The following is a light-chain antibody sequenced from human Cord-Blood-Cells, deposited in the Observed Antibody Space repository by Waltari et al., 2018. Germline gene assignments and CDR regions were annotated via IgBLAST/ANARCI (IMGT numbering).Light chain of an antibody. CDR1: PSVSSN. J-gene: IGKJ1*01. CDR2: GAS. V-gene: IGKV3-15*01. CDR3: QQYNNWPRT. Sequence: EIVMTQSPATLSVSPGERDTLACRASPSVSSNLAWDQQKPGQAPRLLIYGASTRATGIPARFSGSGSGTEFTLTISSLQSEDFAVYYCQQYNNWPRTFGQGTKVEIK.